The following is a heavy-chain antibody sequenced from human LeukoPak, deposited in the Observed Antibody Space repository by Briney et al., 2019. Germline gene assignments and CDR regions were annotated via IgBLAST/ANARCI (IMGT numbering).Heavy chain of an antibody. D-gene: IGHD3-22*01. CDR2: INHSGST. Sequence: KPSETLSLTCAVYGGSFSGYYWSWIRQPPGKGLEWIGEINHSGSTNYNPSLKSRVTISVDTSKKQFSLKLSSVTAADTALYYCARTLYYYDSSGHHYYLDSWGQGTLVSVSS. J-gene: IGHJ4*02. CDR1: GGSFSGYY. CDR3: ARTLYYYDSSGHHYYLDS. V-gene: IGHV4-34*01.